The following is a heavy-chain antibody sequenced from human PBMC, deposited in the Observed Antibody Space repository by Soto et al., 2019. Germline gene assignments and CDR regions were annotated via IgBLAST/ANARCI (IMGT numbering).Heavy chain of an antibody. CDR1: GVSIRSYY. CDR3: ARDLWGYCGTDCYPLDV. Sequence: SDALSLTCTVSGVSIRSYYWSWILQPPGKGLEWIGYMYNTGSTIYNPSLKSRVTISVDTSKNQFSLKLNSVTAADTAVYYCARDLWGYCGTDCYPLDVWGQGSTVTVS. J-gene: IGHJ6*02. CDR2: MYNTGST. V-gene: IGHV4-59*01. D-gene: IGHD2-21*02.